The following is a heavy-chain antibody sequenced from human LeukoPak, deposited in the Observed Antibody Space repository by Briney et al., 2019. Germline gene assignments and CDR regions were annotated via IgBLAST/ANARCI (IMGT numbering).Heavy chain of an antibody. Sequence: SETLSLTCTVSGGSISSYYWSWIRQPPGKGLEWIGYIYYSGSTNYNPSLKSRVTISVDTSKNQFSLKLSSATAADTAVYYCAREVTYYDFWTSYYYYYMDVWGKGTTVTVSS. CDR1: GGSISSYY. CDR3: AREVTYYDFWTSYYYYYMDV. D-gene: IGHD3-3*01. CDR2: IYYSGST. V-gene: IGHV4-59*01. J-gene: IGHJ6*03.